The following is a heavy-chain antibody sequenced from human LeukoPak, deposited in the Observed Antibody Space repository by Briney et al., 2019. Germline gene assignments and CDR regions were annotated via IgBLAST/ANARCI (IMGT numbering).Heavy chain of an antibody. CDR3: ARGLVRRRGGFVY. CDR2: INHSGST. CDR1: GGSFSGYY. Sequence: PSETLSLTCAVYGGSFSGYYWSWIRQPPGKELEWIGEINHSGSTNYNPSLKSRVTISVDTSKNQFSLKLSSVTAADTAVYYCARGLVRRRGGFVYWGQGTLVTVSS. V-gene: IGHV4-34*01. J-gene: IGHJ4*02. D-gene: IGHD4-23*01.